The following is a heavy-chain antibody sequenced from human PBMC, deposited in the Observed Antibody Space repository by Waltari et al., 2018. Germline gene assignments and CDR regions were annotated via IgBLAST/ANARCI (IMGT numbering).Heavy chain of an antibody. J-gene: IGHJ4*02. V-gene: IGHV4-38-2*02. Sequence: QVQLQESGPGLVKPSETLSLTCTVSGYSISSGYYWGWIRQPPGKGLEWIGSIYHSGGADYNPSLKSRVTISVDTSKNQFSLKPGSVTAAGTAVYYCARGGSISERGYSGYDYWGAPVPEDYWGQGTLFTVSS. CDR2: IYHSGGA. CDR3: ARGGSISERGYSGYDYWGAPVPEDY. D-gene: IGHD5-12*01. CDR1: GYSISSGYY.